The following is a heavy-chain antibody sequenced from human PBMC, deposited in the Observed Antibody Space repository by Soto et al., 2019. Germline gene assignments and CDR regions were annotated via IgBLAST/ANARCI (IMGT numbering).Heavy chain of an antibody. J-gene: IGHJ3*02. CDR1: GGSISSSSYY. CDR3: ARHIEGIVLMVYAPLGAFDI. V-gene: IGHV4-39*01. Sequence: SETLSLTCTVSGGSISSSSYYWGWIRQPPGKGLEWIGSIYYSGSTYYNPSLKSRVTISVDTSKNQFSLKLSSVTAADTAVYYCARHIEGIVLMVYAPLGAFDIWGQGTMVTVSS. CDR2: IYYSGST. D-gene: IGHD2-8*01.